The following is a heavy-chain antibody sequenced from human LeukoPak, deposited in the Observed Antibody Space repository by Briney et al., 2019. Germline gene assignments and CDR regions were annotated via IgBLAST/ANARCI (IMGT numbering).Heavy chain of an antibody. V-gene: IGHV4-39*01. D-gene: IGHD3-10*01. Sequence: SETLSLTCTVSGGSISSSSYYWGWIRQPPGKGLEWIGSIYYSGSTYYNPSLKSRVTISVDTSKNQFSPKLSSGTAADTAVYYCARDFDYWGQGTLVTVSS. CDR1: GGSISSSSYY. CDR2: IYYSGST. CDR3: ARDFDY. J-gene: IGHJ4*02.